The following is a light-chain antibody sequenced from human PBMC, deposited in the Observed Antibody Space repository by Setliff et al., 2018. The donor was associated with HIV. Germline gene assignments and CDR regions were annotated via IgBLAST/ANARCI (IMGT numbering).Light chain of an antibody. CDR2: GNS. V-gene: IGLV1-40*01. CDR3: QSYDISRSGYV. J-gene: IGLJ1*01. CDR1: SSNIGAGSD. Sequence: QSALTQPPSVSGAPGQRVTISCTGSSSNIGAGSDVHWYQQLPGTAPKLLIHGNSIRPSGVPDRFSGSKSGTSASLAITGLQAEDEADYYCQSYDISRSGYVFGIGTKGT.